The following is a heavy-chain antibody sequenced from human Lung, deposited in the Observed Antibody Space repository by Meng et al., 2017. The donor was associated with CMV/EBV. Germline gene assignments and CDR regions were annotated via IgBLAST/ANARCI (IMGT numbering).Heavy chain of an antibody. D-gene: IGHD5-12*01. CDR2: IIPIFGTA. J-gene: IGHJ4*02. Sequence: XXSCXXSGGTFSSYAISWVRQAPGQGLEWMGGIIPIFGTANYAQKFQGRVTITTDESTSTAYMELSSLRSEDTAVYYCASQEAGPYSGYEGRFDYWGQGTLVTVSS. CDR3: ASQEAGPYSGYEGRFDY. V-gene: IGHV1-69*05. CDR1: GGTFSSYA.